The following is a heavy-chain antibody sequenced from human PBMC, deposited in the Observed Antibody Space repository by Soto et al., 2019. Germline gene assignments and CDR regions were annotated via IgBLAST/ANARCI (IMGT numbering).Heavy chain of an antibody. Sequence: VQLVQSGAEVKKPGASVKVSCKASGYTFNTYAMHWVRQAPGQSLEWMGWINGGNGDTKYSQKFQGRVTFTRDTSATTGYMELSSLRSEDTAVYFCARSGAITVFGAVTDYYYFAMDVWGQGTTVIVSS. CDR3: ARSGAITVFGAVTDYYYFAMDV. CDR1: GYTFNTYA. D-gene: IGHD3-3*01. CDR2: INGGNGDT. J-gene: IGHJ6*01. V-gene: IGHV1-3*01.